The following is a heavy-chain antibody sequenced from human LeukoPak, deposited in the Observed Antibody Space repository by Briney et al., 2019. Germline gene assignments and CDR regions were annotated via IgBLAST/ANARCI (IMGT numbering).Heavy chain of an antibody. CDR3: ARVGYGGYSHFDY. D-gene: IGHD4-17*01. CDR2: INHSGST. CDR1: GGSFSGYY. J-gene: IGHJ4*02. Sequence: SETLSLTCAVYGGSFSGYYWSWIRQPPGKGLEWIGEINHSGSTNYNPSLKSQVTISVDTSKNQFSLKLSSVTAADTAVYYCARVGYGGYSHFDYWGQGTLVTVSS. V-gene: IGHV4-34*01.